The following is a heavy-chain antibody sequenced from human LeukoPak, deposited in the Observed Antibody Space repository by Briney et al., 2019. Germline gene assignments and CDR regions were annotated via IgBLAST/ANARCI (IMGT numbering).Heavy chain of an antibody. V-gene: IGHV4-34*01. CDR2: INHSGST. J-gene: IGHJ5*02. D-gene: IGHD2-15*01. Sequence: PSETLSLTCAVYGGSFSGYYWSWIRQPPGKGLEWIGEINHSGSTNYNPSLKSRVTISVDTSKNQFSLKLSSVTAADTAVYYCARYYCSGGSCYSRAFWFDPWGQGTLVTVSS. CDR1: GGSFSGYY. CDR3: ARYYCSGGSCYSRAFWFDP.